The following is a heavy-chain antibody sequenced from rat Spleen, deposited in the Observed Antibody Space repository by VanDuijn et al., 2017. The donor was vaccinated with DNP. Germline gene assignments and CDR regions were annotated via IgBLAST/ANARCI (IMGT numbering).Heavy chain of an antibody. Sequence: EVQLVESGGGLVQPGRSLKLSCAASGFTFSDYYMAWVRQAPTKGLAWVAYISNDGGNTYYRNFVKGRFTVSRDNAKSTLYLQMNSLRSEDTATYYCTRGTNHIFVGYFDYWGQGVMVTVSS. D-gene: IGHD1-2*01. CDR3: TRGTNHIFVGYFDY. J-gene: IGHJ2*01. CDR1: GFTFSDYY. CDR2: ISNDGGNT. V-gene: IGHV5-20*01.